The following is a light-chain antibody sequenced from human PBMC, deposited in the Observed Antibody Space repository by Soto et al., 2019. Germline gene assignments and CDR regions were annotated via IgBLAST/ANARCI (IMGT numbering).Light chain of an antibody. V-gene: IGLV2-14*01. CDR1: SSDIGGYNY. J-gene: IGLJ1*01. CDR2: EVN. Sequence: QSALTQPASVSGSPGQSITISCTGTSSDIGGYNYVSWYQHHPGRAPKLMIYEVNKRPSEVSNRFSGSKSGNTASLTISGLQPEDEADYYCNSYTSRYTVVLGTGTKLTVL. CDR3: NSYTSRYTVV.